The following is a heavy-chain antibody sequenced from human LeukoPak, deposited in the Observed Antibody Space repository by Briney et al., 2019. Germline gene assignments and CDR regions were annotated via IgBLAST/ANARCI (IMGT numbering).Heavy chain of an antibody. V-gene: IGHV4-4*09. Sequence: SETLSLTCIVSGGSISTYYWSWIPQSPVKGLEWIGYIFPSGSAFYNPSLESRVTISLDTSENHFSLTLTSVTAADTAVYYCARRNHYFYYMDVWGKGTTVTVSS. CDR2: IFPSGSA. CDR1: GGSISTYY. CDR3: ARRNHYFYYMDV. J-gene: IGHJ6*03.